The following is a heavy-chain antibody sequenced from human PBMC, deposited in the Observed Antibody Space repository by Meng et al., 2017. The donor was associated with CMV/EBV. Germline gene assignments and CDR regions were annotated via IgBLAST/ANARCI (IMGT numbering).Heavy chain of an antibody. CDR3: ARASVGSSSHPYFDY. Sequence: SVKVSCKASGGNISSPAISWGRQAPGQGLEWVGGMIPIYGTAKYAKKFKGRVTITTDESTNTAHMELSSLRSEDTAVYYCARASVGSSSHPYFDYWGQGTLVTVSS. CDR2: MIPIYGTA. J-gene: IGHJ4*02. V-gene: IGHV1-69*05. CDR1: GGNISSPA. D-gene: IGHD6-6*01.